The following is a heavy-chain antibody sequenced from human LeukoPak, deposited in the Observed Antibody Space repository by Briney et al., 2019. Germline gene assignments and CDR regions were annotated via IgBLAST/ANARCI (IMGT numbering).Heavy chain of an antibody. CDR3: ARVSEYYYFDY. J-gene: IGHJ4*02. CDR2: INPNSGGT. D-gene: IGHD2/OR15-2a*01. V-gene: IGHV1-2*02. Sequence: ASVKVSCKASGYTFTGYFMHWVRQAPGQGPEWMGWINPNSGGTNYAQKFQGRVIMTRDTSISTAYMELSRQRSDDTAVYYCARVSEYYYFDYWGQGTLVTVSS. CDR1: GYTFTGYF.